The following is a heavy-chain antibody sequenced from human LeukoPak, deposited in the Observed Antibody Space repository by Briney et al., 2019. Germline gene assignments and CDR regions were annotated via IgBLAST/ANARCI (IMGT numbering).Heavy chain of an antibody. Sequence: PSETLSLTCTVSGGSISSSSYYWGWIRQPPGKGLEWIGSIYYSGSTYYNPSLKSRVTISVDTSKNQFSLKLSSVTAADTAVYYCARHVEYCTNGVCSNWFDPWGQGTLVTVSS. CDR2: IYYSGST. V-gene: IGHV4-39*01. J-gene: IGHJ5*02. D-gene: IGHD2-8*01. CDR3: ARHVEYCTNGVCSNWFDP. CDR1: GGSISSSSYY.